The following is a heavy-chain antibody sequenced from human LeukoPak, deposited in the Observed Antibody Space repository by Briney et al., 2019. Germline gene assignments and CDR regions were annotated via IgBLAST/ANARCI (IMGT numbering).Heavy chain of an antibody. V-gene: IGHV4-34*01. J-gene: IGHJ4*02. CDR2: INHSGST. D-gene: IGHD3-10*01. CDR1: GGSFSGYY. Sequence: SETLSLTCAVYGGSFSGYYWSWIRQPPGKGLEWIGEINHSGSTNYNPSLKSRVTISVDTSKNQFSLKLGSVTAADTAVYYCARRYSGSSPLDYWGQGTLVTVSS. CDR3: ARRYSGSSPLDY.